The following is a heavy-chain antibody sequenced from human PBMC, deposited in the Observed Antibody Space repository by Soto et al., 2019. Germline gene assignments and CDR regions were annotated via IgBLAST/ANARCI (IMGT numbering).Heavy chain of an antibody. CDR2: ISGSGGST. V-gene: IGHV3-23*01. Sequence: GGSLRLSCAASGFTFSSYAMSWVRQAPGKGPEWVSAISGSGGSTYYADSVKGRFTISRDNSKNTLYLQMNSLRAEDTAVYYCARSRIEDSWFDPWGQGTLVTVSS. J-gene: IGHJ5*02. D-gene: IGHD2-15*01. CDR3: ARSRIEDSWFDP. CDR1: GFTFSSYA.